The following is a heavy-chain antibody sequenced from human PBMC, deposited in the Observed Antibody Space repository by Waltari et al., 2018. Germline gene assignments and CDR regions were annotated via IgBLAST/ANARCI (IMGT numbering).Heavy chain of an antibody. CDR2: ISSSSSTI. J-gene: IGHJ4*02. D-gene: IGHD6-19*01. V-gene: IGHV3-48*04. CDR3: ARDGMGSGWAWAY. CDR1: GFTFSSYS. Sequence: EVQLVESGGGLVQPGGSLRLSCAASGFTFSSYSMNWVRQAPGKGLEWVSYISSSSSTIYDADSVKGRFTISRDNAKNSLYLQMNSLRAEDTAVYYCARDGMGSGWAWAYWGQGTLVTVSS.